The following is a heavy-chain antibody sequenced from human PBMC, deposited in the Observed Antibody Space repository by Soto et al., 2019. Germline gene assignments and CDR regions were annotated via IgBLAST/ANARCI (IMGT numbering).Heavy chain of an antibody. V-gene: IGHV1-69*13. J-gene: IGHJ6*02. Sequence: SVKVSCKASGGTFSSYAISWVRQAPGQGLEWMGGIIPIFGTANYAQKFQGRVTITADESTSTAYMELSSLRSEDTAVYYCARDFYLDSAMGRENYCYYYGMDVWCQGTRVTVSS. D-gene: IGHD5-18*01. CDR3: ARDFYLDSAMGRENYCYYYGMDV. CDR1: GGTFSSYA. CDR2: IIPIFGTA.